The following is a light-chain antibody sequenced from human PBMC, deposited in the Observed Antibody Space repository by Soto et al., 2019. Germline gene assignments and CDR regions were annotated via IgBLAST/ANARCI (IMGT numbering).Light chain of an antibody. CDR1: SSDIGGHND. CDR3: CSYTSSSTLEVV. V-gene: IGLV2-14*01. Sequence: QSALTQPASVSGSPGQSITISCTGTSSDIGGHNDVSWYQQHPGKAPKLLIYGVSNRPSGVSNRFSASKSGNTASLTISGLQAEDETDYYCCSYTSSSTLEVVFGGGTKLTVL. CDR2: GVS. J-gene: IGLJ2*01.